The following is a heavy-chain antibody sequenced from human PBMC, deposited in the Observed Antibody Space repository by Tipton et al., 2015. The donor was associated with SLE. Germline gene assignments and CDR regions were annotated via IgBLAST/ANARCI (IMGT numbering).Heavy chain of an antibody. J-gene: IGHJ4*02. CDR1: GGSFGGYY. D-gene: IGHD6-13*01. CDR2: INHGGST. CDR3: ARAAGRDGYSSSWAPFDY. V-gene: IGHV4-34*01. Sequence: TLSLTCSIYGGSFGGYYWSWIRQPPGKGLEWIGEINHGGSTNYNPSLKSRVTISVDTSKNQFSLKLTSVTAADTAVYYCARAAGRDGYSSSWAPFDYWGQGTLVAVSS.